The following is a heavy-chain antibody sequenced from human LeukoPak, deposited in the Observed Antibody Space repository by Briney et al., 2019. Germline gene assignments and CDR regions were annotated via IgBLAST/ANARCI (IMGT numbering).Heavy chain of an antibody. D-gene: IGHD3-16*01. V-gene: IGHV3-30*18. CDR3: AKYVSYHDPGFNI. J-gene: IGHJ3*02. CDR2: ISYDGSNK. CDR1: GFTFRSYG. Sequence: GGSLRLSCAASGFTFRSYGMHWVRQAPGKGLEWVAVISYDGSNKHYVDSVKGRFSISRDNSKNTVYLQMNSLRAEDTAVYYCAKYVSYHDPGFNIWGQGTMVTVSS.